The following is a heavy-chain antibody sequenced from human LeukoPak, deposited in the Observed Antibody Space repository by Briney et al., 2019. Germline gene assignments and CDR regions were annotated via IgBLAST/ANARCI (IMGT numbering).Heavy chain of an antibody. CDR3: ARAIYGSGSYYTLVYMDV. V-gene: IGHV4-39*07. CDR1: GGSISSSSYY. J-gene: IGHJ6*03. CDR2: IYYSGST. Sequence: SETLSLTCAVSGGSISSSSYYWGWIRQPPGKGLEWIGSIYYSGSTYYNPSLKSRVTISVDTSKNQFSLKLSSVTAADTAVYYCARAIYGSGSYYTLVYMDVWGKGTTVTVSS. D-gene: IGHD3-10*01.